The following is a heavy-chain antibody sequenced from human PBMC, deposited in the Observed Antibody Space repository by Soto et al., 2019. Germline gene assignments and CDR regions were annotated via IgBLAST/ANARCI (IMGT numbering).Heavy chain of an antibody. D-gene: IGHD6-19*01. Sequence: EVQLLESGGGLVQPGGSLRLSCAASGFTFSSYAMSWVRQAPGKGLEWVSAISGSGGSTYYADSVKGGFTISRDNSKNTLYLQMNSLRAEDTAVYYCAGVQWVDEGVDYWGQGTLVTVSS. CDR2: ISGSGGST. CDR3: AGVQWVDEGVDY. CDR1: GFTFSSYA. J-gene: IGHJ4*02. V-gene: IGHV3-23*01.